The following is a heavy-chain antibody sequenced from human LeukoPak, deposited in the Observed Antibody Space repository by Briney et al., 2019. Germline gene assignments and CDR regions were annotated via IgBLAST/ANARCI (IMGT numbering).Heavy chain of an antibody. Sequence: SGGSLRLSCAASGFTVSNNFMYWVRQAPGKGLEWVSVIHSDGNTLYADSVEGRFTISRDNFKNTVYLQMSSLRAEDTAVYYCAREDNRGVYNDGFDIWGQGTMVTVS. V-gene: IGHV3-53*01. CDR2: IHSDGNT. J-gene: IGHJ3*02. CDR1: GFTVSNNF. CDR3: AREDNRGVYNDGFDI. D-gene: IGHD5/OR15-5a*01.